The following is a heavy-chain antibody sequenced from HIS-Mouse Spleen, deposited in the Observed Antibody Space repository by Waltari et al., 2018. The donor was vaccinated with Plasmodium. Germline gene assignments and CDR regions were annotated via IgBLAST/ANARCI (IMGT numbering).Heavy chain of an antibody. J-gene: IGHJ4*02. CDR1: GFTFSSYA. CDR2: ISGSGGST. Sequence: EVQLLESGGGLVQPGGSLRLSCAASGFTFSSYAMSWVRQAPGKGREWGAAISGSGGSTYYADPVKGRFTISRDNSKNTLYLQMNSLRAEDTAVYYCAKVIAARDYWGQGTLVTVSS. CDR3: AKVIAARDY. D-gene: IGHD6-25*01. V-gene: IGHV3-23*01.